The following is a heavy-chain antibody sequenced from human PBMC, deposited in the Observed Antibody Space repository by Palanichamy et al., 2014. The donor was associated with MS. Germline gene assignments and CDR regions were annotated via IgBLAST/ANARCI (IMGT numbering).Heavy chain of an antibody. CDR2: IKTKAEGGTT. CDR1: GFTISDAW. CDR3: TWPHLDY. V-gene: IGHV3-15*01. Sequence: EVQLVESGGGLVKPGGSLRLSCTASGFTISDAWMSWVRQAPGKGLEWLGRIKTKAEGGTTDYAAPVKGRFTISRDDSKNSVFLQMNSLNTEDTAVYYCTWPHLDYWGQGTLVIVSS. J-gene: IGHJ4*02.